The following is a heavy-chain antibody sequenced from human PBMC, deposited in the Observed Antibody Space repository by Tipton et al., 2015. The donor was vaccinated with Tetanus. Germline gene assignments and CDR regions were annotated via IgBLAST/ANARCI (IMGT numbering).Heavy chain of an antibody. J-gene: IGHJ4*02. V-gene: IGHV4-59*01. CDR1: GDSMTDFY. CDR2: IFYSGRT. D-gene: IGHD5-24*01. CDR3: ARTTRRWLHPDY. Sequence: TLSLTCNVSGDSMTDFYWSWIRQPPGKGLEWIAYIFYSGRTQYNPSLKSRVTISVDTAKNQFSLQLSSVTAADTAVYYCARTTRRWLHPDYWGRGTPVRVSS.